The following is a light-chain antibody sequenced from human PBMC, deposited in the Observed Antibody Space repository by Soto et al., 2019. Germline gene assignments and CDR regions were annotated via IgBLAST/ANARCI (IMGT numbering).Light chain of an antibody. CDR2: SNH. J-gene: IGLJ3*02. Sequence: QSVLTQPPSASGTPGQRVTISCSGSSSNIGSNTVNWYQQLPGTAPKPLIYSNHQRPSGVPDRFSGSKSGTSASLAISGLQSEDEADYYCAAWDDSLNGRVFGGGTKLTVL. CDR1: SSNIGSNT. CDR3: AAWDDSLNGRV. V-gene: IGLV1-44*01.